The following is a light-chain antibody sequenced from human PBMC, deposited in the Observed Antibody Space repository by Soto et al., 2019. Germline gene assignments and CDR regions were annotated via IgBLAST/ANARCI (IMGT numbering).Light chain of an antibody. V-gene: IGLV1-40*01. CDR1: NSNIGAGYD. CDR2: GDN. J-gene: IGLJ3*02. Sequence: QSVLTQPPSVSRAPGQRVTISCTGGNSNIGAGYDVHWYRQISGTAPKLLIYGDNNRPSGVPDRFSGSKSGTSASLAITGLQAEDEADYYCHSYDSGLSGSVFGGGTKLTVL. CDR3: HSYDSGLSGSV.